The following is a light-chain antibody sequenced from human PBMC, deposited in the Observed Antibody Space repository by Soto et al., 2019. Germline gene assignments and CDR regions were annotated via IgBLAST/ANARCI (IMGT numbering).Light chain of an antibody. CDR1: SSDVGGYSY. Sequence: QSALTQPPSASGSPGQSVAISCTGTSSDVGGYSYVSWDQQHPGKAPKLMIYEVSKRPSGVPDRFSGSKSGNTDALTVSGLQAEDEADYFCSSYARNRDLLCGGVTKVTVL. J-gene: IGLJ3*02. CDR2: EVS. V-gene: IGLV2-8*01. CDR3: SSYARNRDLL.